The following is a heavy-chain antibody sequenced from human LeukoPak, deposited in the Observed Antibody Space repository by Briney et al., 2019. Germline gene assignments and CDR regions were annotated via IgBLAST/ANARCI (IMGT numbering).Heavy chain of an antibody. CDR1: GGSFSGYY. V-gene: IGHV4-34*01. CDR3: ARPHGRGYSYGRFDY. Sequence: SETLSLTCAVYGGSFSGYYWSWIRQPPGKGLEWIGEINHSGSTNYNPSLKSRVTISVDTSKNQFSLKLSSVTAADTAVYYCARPHGRGYSYGRFDYWGQGTLVTVSS. D-gene: IGHD5-18*01. CDR2: INHSGST. J-gene: IGHJ4*02.